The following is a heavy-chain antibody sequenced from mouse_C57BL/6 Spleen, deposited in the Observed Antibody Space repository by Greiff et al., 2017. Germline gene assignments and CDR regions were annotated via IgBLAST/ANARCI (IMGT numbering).Heavy chain of an antibody. J-gene: IGHJ2*01. Sequence: VQLQQSGAELVKPGASVKISCKASGYAFSSYWMNWVKQRPGKGLEWIGQIYPGDGDTNYNGKFKGKATLTADKSSSTAYMQLSSLTSEDSAVYYCARILILDNGPYFDYWGQGTTLTVSS. CDR2: IYPGDGDT. D-gene: IGHD1-2*01. CDR1: GYAFSSYW. CDR3: ARILILDNGPYFDY. V-gene: IGHV1-80*01.